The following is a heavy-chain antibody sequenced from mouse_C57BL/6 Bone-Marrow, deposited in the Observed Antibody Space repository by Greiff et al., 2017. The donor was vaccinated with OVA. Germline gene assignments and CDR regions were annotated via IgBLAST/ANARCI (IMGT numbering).Heavy chain of an antibody. V-gene: IGHV1-69*01. J-gene: IGHJ2*01. D-gene: IGHD2-4*01. CDR1: GYTFTSYW. CDR3: ARGGLQGY. CDR2: IDPSDSYT. Sequence: QVQLQQPGAELVMHGASVKLSCKASGYTFTSYWMHWVKQRPGQGLEWIGEIDPSDSYTNYNQKFKGKSTLTVDKSSSTAYMQLSSLTSEDSAVYYCARGGLQGYWGQGTTLTVSS.